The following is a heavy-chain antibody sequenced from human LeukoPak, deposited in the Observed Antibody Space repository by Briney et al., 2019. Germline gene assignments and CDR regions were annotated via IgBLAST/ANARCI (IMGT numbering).Heavy chain of an antibody. CDR1: GFTVSSNY. Sequence: PGGSLRLSCAASGFTVSSNYMSWVRQAPGKGLEWVSVIYSGGSTYYADSVKGRSTISRDNSKNTLYLQMNSLRAEDTAVYYCARSSSRVGATSVPSSPPGTNDYWGQGTLVTVSS. D-gene: IGHD1-26*01. CDR2: IYSGGST. J-gene: IGHJ4*02. CDR3: ARSSSRVGATSVPSSPPGTNDY. V-gene: IGHV3-53*01.